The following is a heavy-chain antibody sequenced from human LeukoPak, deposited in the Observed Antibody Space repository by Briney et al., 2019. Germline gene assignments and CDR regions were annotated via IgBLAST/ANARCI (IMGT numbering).Heavy chain of an antibody. Sequence: SETLSLTCTVSGGSISSYYWSWIRQPPGKGLEWIRYIYYSGSTNYNPSLKSRVTISVDTSKNQFSLKLSSVTAADTAVYYCARHKGRWEHTDYWGQGTLVTVSS. J-gene: IGHJ4*02. V-gene: IGHV4-59*08. CDR3: ARHKGRWEHTDY. D-gene: IGHD1-26*01. CDR2: IYYSGST. CDR1: GGSISSYY.